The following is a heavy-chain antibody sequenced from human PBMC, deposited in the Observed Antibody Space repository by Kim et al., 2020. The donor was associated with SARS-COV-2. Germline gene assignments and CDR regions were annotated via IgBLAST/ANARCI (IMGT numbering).Heavy chain of an antibody. D-gene: IGHD3-10*02. V-gene: IGHV3-74*01. CDR1: GFSVSNYW. CDR3: PRGMFSSGFDV. Sequence: GGSLRLSCAASGFSVSNYWINWVRHAPGKGLVWVSRISSDGRYTHYADSVKGRFTLSRDNAENTLFLQMNSLRAEDTAVYYCPRGMFSSGFDVWGQGTTVTVSS. J-gene: IGHJ6*02. CDR2: ISSDGRYT.